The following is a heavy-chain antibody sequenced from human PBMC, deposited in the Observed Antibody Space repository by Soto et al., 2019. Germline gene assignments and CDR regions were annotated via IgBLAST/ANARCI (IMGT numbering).Heavy chain of an antibody. J-gene: IGHJ4*02. CDR2: INHSGST. CDR1: GGSFSGYY. D-gene: IGHD3-10*01. CDR3: ARRGDGYNQSFDY. V-gene: IGHV4-34*01. Sequence: SETLSLTCAVYGGSFSGYYWSWIRQPPGKGLEWIGEINHSGSTNYNPSLKSRVTISVDTSKNQFSLKLSSVTAADTAVYYCARRGDGYNQSFDYWGQGTLVTVSS.